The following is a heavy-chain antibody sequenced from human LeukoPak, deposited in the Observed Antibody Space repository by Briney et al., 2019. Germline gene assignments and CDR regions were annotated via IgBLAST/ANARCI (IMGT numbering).Heavy chain of an antibody. CDR2: IYTSGST. Sequence: SETLSLTCTVSGGSISSYYWSWIRQPPGKGLEWIGYIYTSGSTNYNPSLKGRVTISVDTSKNQFSLKLSSATAADTAVYYCARLGGYYYDSSGYYPNWFDPWGQGTLVTVSS. V-gene: IGHV4-4*09. CDR1: GGSISSYY. J-gene: IGHJ5*02. D-gene: IGHD3-22*01. CDR3: ARLGGYYYDSSGYYPNWFDP.